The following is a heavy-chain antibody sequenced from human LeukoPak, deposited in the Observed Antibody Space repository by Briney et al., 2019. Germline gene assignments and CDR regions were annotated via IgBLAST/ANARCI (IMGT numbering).Heavy chain of an antibody. Sequence: SETLSLTCTVSGGSISSSSYYWGWIRQPPGKGLEWIGSIYYSGGTYYNPSLKSRVTISVDTSKNQFSLKLSSVTAADTAVYYCAREGDYYDSSGYYGYWGQGTLVTVSS. CDR3: AREGDYYDSSGYYGY. CDR2: IYYSGGT. V-gene: IGHV4-39*07. J-gene: IGHJ4*02. D-gene: IGHD3-22*01. CDR1: GGSISSSSYY.